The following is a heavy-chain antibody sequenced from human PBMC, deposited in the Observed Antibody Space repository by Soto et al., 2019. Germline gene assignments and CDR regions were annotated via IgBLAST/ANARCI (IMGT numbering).Heavy chain of an antibody. Sequence: SQTLSLPCAISGDSVASKTAAWHWIRQSPSRGLEWLGRTYYRSKWSNDYAVSVKSRITINPDTSKNQFSLQLNSVTPEDTAVYYCVRVMTYCSGGNCYQNWFDPWGQGTLVTVSS. CDR1: GDSVASKTAA. D-gene: IGHD2-15*01. CDR3: VRVMTYCSGGNCYQNWFDP. V-gene: IGHV6-1*01. J-gene: IGHJ5*02. CDR2: TYYRSKWSN.